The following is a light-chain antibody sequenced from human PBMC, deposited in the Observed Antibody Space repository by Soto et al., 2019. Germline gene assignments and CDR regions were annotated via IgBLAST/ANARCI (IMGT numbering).Light chain of an antibody. CDR2: RND. Sequence: QSVLTQPPSASGTPGQRVTISCSGSSSNIGSNTVNWYRQLPGTAPKLLIQRNDQRPSGVPDRFSGSKSGTSASLAISGLQSEDEADYCCAAWDDSLNGVVFGGGTKLTVL. V-gene: IGLV1-44*01. CDR3: AAWDDSLNGVV. J-gene: IGLJ2*01. CDR1: SSNIGSNT.